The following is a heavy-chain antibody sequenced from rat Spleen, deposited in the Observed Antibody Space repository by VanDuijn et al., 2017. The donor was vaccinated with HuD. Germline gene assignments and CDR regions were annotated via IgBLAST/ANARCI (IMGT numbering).Heavy chain of an antibody. CDR1: GFTFSNYY. V-gene: IGHV5-25*01. J-gene: IGHJ2*01. CDR2: ISTAGSNT. Sequence: EVQLLESGGGLVQPGRSLKLSCAASGFTFSNYYMAWVRQAPTKGLEWVAYISTAGSNTFYRDSVKGRFTISRDNAKSALYLQMDSLRSEDTATYYCATTYYGPYYWGQGVMVTVSS. D-gene: IGHD1-9*01. CDR3: ATTYYGPYY.